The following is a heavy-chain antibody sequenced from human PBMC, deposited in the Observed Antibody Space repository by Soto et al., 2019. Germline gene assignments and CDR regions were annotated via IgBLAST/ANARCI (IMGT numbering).Heavy chain of an antibody. V-gene: IGHV4-31*03. CDR1: GGSVSSGGYY. CDR2: IYYSGST. CDR3: ARVGGLNWFDP. Sequence: QVQLQESGPGLVKPSQILSLTCTVSGGSVSSGGYYWSWIRQHPGKGLEWIGYIYYSGSTYYNPSLKSRVTISVRTSKYQFALKLSSVTAADTAVYYCARVGGLNWFDPWGQGTLVTVSS. J-gene: IGHJ5*02.